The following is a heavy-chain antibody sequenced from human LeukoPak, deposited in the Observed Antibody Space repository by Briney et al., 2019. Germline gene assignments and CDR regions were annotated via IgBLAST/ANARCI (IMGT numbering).Heavy chain of an antibody. CDR2: IKSKTDGGTT. Sequence: PGGSLRLSCAASGFTFSNAWMSWARQAPGKGLEWVSRIKSKTDGGTTDYAAPVRGRFTISRDDSKNTLYLQMNSLKTEDTAAYYCTTDGIVGATLPGWGQGTLVTVSS. D-gene: IGHD1-26*01. J-gene: IGHJ4*02. CDR3: TTDGIVGATLPG. V-gene: IGHV3-15*01. CDR1: GFTFSNAW.